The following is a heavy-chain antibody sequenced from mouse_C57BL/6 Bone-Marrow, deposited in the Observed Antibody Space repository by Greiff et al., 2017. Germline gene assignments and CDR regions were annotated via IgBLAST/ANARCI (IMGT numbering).Heavy chain of an antibody. J-gene: IGHJ4*01. CDR3: ARRYYGSSYDAMDY. CDR1: GFTFSSYG. Sequence: EVMLVESGGDLVKPGGSLKLPCAASGFTFSSYGMSWVRQTPEKRREGVATISSGGSYTYYPDSVRGRFTISRDNAKNTLYLQMSSLKSEDTAMYYCARRYYGSSYDAMDYWGQGTSVTVSS. V-gene: IGHV5-6*02. CDR2: ISSGGSYT. D-gene: IGHD1-1*01.